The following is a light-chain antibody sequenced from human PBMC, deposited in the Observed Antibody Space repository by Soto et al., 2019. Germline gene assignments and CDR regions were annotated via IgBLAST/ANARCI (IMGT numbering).Light chain of an antibody. CDR2: KVS. V-gene: IGKV1-5*03. CDR1: QSISTW. CDR3: QQYQTYPWT. Sequence: DIQMPQSLSPLSASVGDTVTITCLASQSISTWLAWYQQKPGKAPKCLIHKVSSLESGVPSRFSGSSSGTEFTLTITSLQPDDFATYFCQQYQTYPWTFGQGTKVDIK. J-gene: IGKJ1*01.